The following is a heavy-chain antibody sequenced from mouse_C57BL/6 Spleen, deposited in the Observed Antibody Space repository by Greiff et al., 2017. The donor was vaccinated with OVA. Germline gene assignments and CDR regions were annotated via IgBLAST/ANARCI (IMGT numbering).Heavy chain of an antibody. CDR3: ARAGYVEMYYFAY. CDR1: GFTFSSYA. Sequence: EVQVVESGGGLVKPGGSLKLSCAASGFTFSSYAMSWVRQTPEKRLEWVATISDGGSYTYYPDNVKGRFTISRDNAKDNLYLQMSNLKSEDTAMYNYARAGYVEMYYFAYWGQGTTRTVTS. CDR2: ISDGGSYT. J-gene: IGHJ2*01. V-gene: IGHV5-4*01.